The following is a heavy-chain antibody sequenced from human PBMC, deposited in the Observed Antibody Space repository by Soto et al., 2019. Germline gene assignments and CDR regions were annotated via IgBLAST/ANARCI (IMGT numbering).Heavy chain of an antibody. D-gene: IGHD2-21*02. J-gene: IGHJ4*02. CDR2: ISSSGGRT. CDR3: AKVQEFCGFNCYIVDS. CDR1: GFTFSNSA. V-gene: IGHV3-23*01. Sequence: GGSLRLSCVASGFTFSNSAMSWVRHVPGKGLEWAAGISSSGGRTNYADSVKGRFTISRDNSKDTLNLQMNSLRAEDTALYYCAKVQEFCGFNCYIVDSWGQGGLVTVSS.